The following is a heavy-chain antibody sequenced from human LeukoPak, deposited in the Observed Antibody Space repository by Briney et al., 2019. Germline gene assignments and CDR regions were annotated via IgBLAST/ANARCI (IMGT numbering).Heavy chain of an antibody. CDR3: ARIVADSYSGSSYFDY. J-gene: IGHJ4*02. CDR1: GFSLSTSGMC. V-gene: IGHV2-70*11. D-gene: IGHD1-26*01. Sequence: SGPTLVNPTQTLTLTCTFSGFSLSTSGMCVSWIRQPPGKALEWLARIDWDDDKYSSTSLKTRLTISKDTSKNQVVLTMANMDPVDTATYYCARIVADSYSGSSYFDYWGQGTLVTVSS. CDR2: IDWDDDK.